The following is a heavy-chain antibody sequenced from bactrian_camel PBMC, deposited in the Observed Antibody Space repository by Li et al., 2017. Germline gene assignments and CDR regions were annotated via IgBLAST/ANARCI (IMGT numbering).Heavy chain of an antibody. Sequence: VQLVESGGGSVEAGGSLRLSCAASGYLYATYKMGWFRQRPGESSEGIASIDSDGDDSYADSVKGRFTISKGNDKSTLYLQMDGLKPDDSAIYYCAWDHDTKTAVRFYNVPEFRYKGQGTQVTVS. CDR2: IDSDGDD. CDR1: GYLYATYK. V-gene: IGHV3S32*01. J-gene: IGHJ4*01. D-gene: IGHD2*01.